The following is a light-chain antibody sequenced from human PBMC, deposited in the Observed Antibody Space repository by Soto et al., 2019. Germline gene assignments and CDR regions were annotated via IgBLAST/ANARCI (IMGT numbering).Light chain of an antibody. CDR2: VSS. CDR1: QGIRSH. Sequence: DIQMTQSPSSLSASVGDRVIITCRASQGIRSHLAWFQQKPGKAPKFLIYVSSNLQSGVPSKFSGSVSGTDFTLTINSLQPEDFATYYCLQYDTYPRTFGPGTKVDIK. V-gene: IGKV1-16*02. J-gene: IGKJ3*01. CDR3: LQYDTYPRT.